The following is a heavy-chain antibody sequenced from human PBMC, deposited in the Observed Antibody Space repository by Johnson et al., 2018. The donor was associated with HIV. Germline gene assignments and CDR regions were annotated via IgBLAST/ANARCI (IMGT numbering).Heavy chain of an antibody. CDR2: ISSSGSTI. D-gene: IGHD2-21*02. Sequence: QVQLVESGGGLVKPGGSLRLSCAASGFTFSDYYMSWIRQAPGKGLEWLSYISSSGSTIYYVDSVKGRFTISRDNAKNSLYLQMNSLRAEDTAVFYCARDRSKLLYPFDAFDIWGQGTMVTVSS. J-gene: IGHJ3*02. CDR3: ARDRSKLLYPFDAFDI. V-gene: IGHV3-11*04. CDR1: GFTFSDYY.